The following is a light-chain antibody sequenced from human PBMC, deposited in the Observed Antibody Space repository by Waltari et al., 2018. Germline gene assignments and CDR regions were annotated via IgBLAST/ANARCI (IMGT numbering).Light chain of an antibody. V-gene: IGKV1-33*01. CDR3: QQYDNLIT. CDR1: QDISNY. J-gene: IGKJ4*01. CDR2: DAS. Sequence: DIQMTQSPSSLSASVGDRVTITCQASQDISNYLNWYQQKPGKDPKLLIYDASNLETGVPSRFSGSGSGTDFTFTISSLQPEDSATYYCQQYDNLITFGGGTKVEIK.